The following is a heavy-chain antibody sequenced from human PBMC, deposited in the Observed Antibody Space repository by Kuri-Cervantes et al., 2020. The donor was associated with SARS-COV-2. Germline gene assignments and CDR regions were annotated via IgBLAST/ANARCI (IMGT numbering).Heavy chain of an antibody. CDR1: GFTFSNAW. CDR2: IKSKTDGGTT. J-gene: IGHJ6*02. V-gene: IGHV3-15*01. CDR3: TTVGCSGGSCYYYYYGMDV. Sequence: GESLKISCAASGFTFSNAWMSWVRQAPGKGLEWVGRIKSKTDGGTTDYAAPVKGRFTISRDDSKNTLYLQVNSLKTEDTAVYYCTTVGCSGGSCYYYYYGMDVWGQGTTVTVSS. D-gene: IGHD2-15*01.